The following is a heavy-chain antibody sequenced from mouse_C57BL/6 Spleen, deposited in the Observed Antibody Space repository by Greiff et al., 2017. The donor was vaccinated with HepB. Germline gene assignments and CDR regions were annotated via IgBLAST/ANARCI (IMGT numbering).Heavy chain of an antibody. CDR3: TRWAYYSNHYYAMDY. CDR2: IDPETGGT. V-gene: IGHV1-15*01. J-gene: IGHJ4*01. CDR1: GYTFTDYE. Sequence: QVHVKQSGAELVRPGASVTLSCKASGYTFTDYEMHWVKQTPVHGLEWIGAIDPETGGTAYNQKFKGKAILTADKSSSTAYMELRILTSEDSAVYYCTRWAYYSNHYYAMDYWGQGTSVTVSS. D-gene: IGHD2-5*01.